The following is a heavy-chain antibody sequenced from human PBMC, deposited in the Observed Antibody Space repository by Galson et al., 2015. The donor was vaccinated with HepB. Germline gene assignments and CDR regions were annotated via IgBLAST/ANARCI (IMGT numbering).Heavy chain of an antibody. J-gene: IGHJ4*02. V-gene: IGHV3-23*01. CDR3: AKDGPPSFIPHFFDS. D-gene: IGHD2-21*01. CDR2: ISGGGGHT. CDR1: GFTFTTYT. Sequence: SLRLSCAASGFTFTTYTMSWVRQAPGKGLEWVSSISGGGGHTYYADSVKGRFTISRDRSRNTVSLQMNRLRAEDTAVYYCAKDGPPSFIPHFFDSWGREHWSPSPQ.